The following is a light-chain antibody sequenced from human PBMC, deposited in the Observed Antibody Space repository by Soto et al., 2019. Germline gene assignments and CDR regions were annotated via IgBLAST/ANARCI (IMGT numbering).Light chain of an antibody. CDR3: QQYNNWPET. Sequence: IEMTPSPATLSVSPGERATLSCRASQSVSSNLAWYQQKVGQAPRVLIHDASTRATGIPGRFSGSGSGTEFTLTISSLQSEDFAVYYCQQYNNWPETFGQGTKVDIK. J-gene: IGKJ1*01. CDR2: DAS. V-gene: IGKV3-15*01. CDR1: QSVSSN.